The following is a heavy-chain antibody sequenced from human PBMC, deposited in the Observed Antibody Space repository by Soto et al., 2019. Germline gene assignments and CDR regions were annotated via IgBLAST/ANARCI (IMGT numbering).Heavy chain of an antibody. CDR2: INHSGST. D-gene: IGHD6-13*01. Sequence: SQTLSLTCAVYGGSFSGYYWSWIRQPPGKGLEWIGEINHSGSTNYNPSLKSRVTISVDTSKNQFSLKLSSVTAADTAVYYCARGTAATAPDYWGQGTLVTVSS. CDR3: ARGTAATAPDY. J-gene: IGHJ4*02. V-gene: IGHV4-34*01. CDR1: GGSFSGYY.